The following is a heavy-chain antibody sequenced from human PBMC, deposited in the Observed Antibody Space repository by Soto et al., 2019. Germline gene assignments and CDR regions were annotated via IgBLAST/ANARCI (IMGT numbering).Heavy chain of an antibody. D-gene: IGHD3-3*01. V-gene: IGHV3-15*07. CDR2: IKSKTDGGTT. CDR3: TTPYYDFWSGYSNPNWFDP. CDR1: GFTFSNAW. J-gene: IGHJ5*02. Sequence: GGSLRLSCAASGFTFSNAWMNWVRQAPGKGLEWVGRIKSKTDGGTTDYAAPVKGRFTISRDDSKNTLYLQMNSLKTEDTAVYYCTTPYYDFWSGYSNPNWFDPWGQGTLVTVSS.